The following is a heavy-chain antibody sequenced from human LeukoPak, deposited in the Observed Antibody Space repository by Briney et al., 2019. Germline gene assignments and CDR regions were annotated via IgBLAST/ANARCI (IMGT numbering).Heavy chain of an antibody. Sequence: SVTVSCTASGGTFSSYAISWVRQAPGQGLEWMGGIIPIFGTANYAQKFQGRVTITADESTSTAYMELSSLRSEDTAVYYCARGLRFLERLLFYWGQGTLVTVSS. J-gene: IGHJ4*02. CDR1: GGTFSSYA. D-gene: IGHD3-3*01. CDR2: IIPIFGTA. CDR3: ARGLRFLERLLFY. V-gene: IGHV1-69*13.